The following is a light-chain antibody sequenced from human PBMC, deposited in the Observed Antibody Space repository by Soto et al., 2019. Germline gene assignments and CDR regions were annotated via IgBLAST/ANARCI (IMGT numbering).Light chain of an antibody. CDR1: QSIRSY. V-gene: IGKV1-39*01. Sequence: DIQMTQSPSSLSAVVGDRVTITCRTSQSIRSYLNWYQQKSGKAPKLLISAASNLQSGVPYRFSGSGSGTDFTLTISSLQPEDVATYYCQQSYSTLTFGGGTKVDIK. CDR2: AAS. CDR3: QQSYSTLT. J-gene: IGKJ4*01.